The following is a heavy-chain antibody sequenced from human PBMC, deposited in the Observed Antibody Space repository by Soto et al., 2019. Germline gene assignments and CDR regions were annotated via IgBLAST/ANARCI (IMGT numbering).Heavy chain of an antibody. CDR1: GYTFTGYY. D-gene: IGHD1-7*01. CDR2: INPNSGGT. Sequence: GASVKVSCKASGYTFTGYYMHWVRQAPGQGLEWMGWINPNSGGTNYAQKFQGWVTMTRDTSISTAYMELSRLRSDDTAVYYCARAGNWNYGGRGAFDIWGQGTMVT. CDR3: ARAGNWNYGGRGAFDI. J-gene: IGHJ3*02. V-gene: IGHV1-2*04.